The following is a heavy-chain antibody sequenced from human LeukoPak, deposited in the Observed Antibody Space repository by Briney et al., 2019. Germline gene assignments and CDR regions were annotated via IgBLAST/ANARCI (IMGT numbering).Heavy chain of an antibody. V-gene: IGHV4-4*07. CDR3: ARDPYYYDSSGYNWFDP. CDR1: GGSISNYY. J-gene: IGHJ5*02. D-gene: IGHD3-22*01. Sequence: SETLSLTCTVSGGSISNYYWSWIRQPAGKGLEWIGRIYTSGSTNYNPSLKSRVTMSVDTSKNQFSLKLSSVTAADTAVYYCARDPYYYDSSGYNWFDPWGQGTLVTVSS. CDR2: IYTSGST.